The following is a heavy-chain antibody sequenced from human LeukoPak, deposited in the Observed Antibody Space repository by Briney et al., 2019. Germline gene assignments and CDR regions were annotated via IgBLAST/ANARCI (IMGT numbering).Heavy chain of an antibody. D-gene: IGHD5-24*01. J-gene: IGHJ4*02. Sequence: PGGSLRLSCAASGFTFSSYWMSWVRQAPGKGLEWVANIKQDGSEKYYVDSVKGRFTISRDNAKNSLYLQMNSLRAEDTAVYYCASAQLEMATIIGYWGQGTLVTVSS. CDR1: GFTFSSYW. CDR3: ASAQLEMATIIGY. CDR2: IKQDGSEK. V-gene: IGHV3-7*01.